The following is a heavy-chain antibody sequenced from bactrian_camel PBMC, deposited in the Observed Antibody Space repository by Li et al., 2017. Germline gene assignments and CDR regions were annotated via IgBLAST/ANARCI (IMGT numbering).Heavy chain of an antibody. Sequence: QVQLVESGGGLVQPGGSLTISCAASGFSFSTYAMNWVRSAPGKGLEWVAGINNRGNDTIYADSVKGRFTISIDNANNILYLQLNSLNTDDAAMYYCAKWDGTYSINYWGQGTQVTVS. CDR3: AKWDGTYSINY. V-gene: IGHV3S1*01. D-gene: IGHD7*01. CDR2: INNRGNDT. CDR1: GFSFSTYA. J-gene: IGHJ4*01.